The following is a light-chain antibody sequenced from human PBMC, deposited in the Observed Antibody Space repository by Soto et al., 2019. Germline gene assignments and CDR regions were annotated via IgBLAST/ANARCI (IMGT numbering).Light chain of an antibody. CDR1: SGDVGRYNY. J-gene: IGLJ1*01. V-gene: IGLV2-8*01. Sequence: QSVLTQPPSASGSPGQSVTTSCTGTSGDVGRYNYISWYQQRPGKAPKLIIYEVSKRPSGVPDRLSGFKYGNTASLTVSGLQAEDEADYYCSSYAGNSRYVFXTGTKLTVL. CDR3: SSYAGNSRYV. CDR2: EVS.